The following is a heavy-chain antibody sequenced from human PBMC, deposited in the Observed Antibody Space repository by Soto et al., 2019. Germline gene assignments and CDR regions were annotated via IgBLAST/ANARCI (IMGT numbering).Heavy chain of an antibody. Sequence: PSETLSLTCTVSSGSISSTIYSWDWIRQPPGKGLEWIGSIFYSGSTYYNPSLKSRVTISVDTSKNQFSLTLTSVTAADTAVYYCARQCRGVTCPWFDTRGQRTVVTVSS. CDR3: ARQCRGVTCPWFDT. J-gene: IGHJ5*02. V-gene: IGHV4-39*01. CDR1: SGSISSTIYS. CDR2: IFYSGST. D-gene: IGHD2-15*01.